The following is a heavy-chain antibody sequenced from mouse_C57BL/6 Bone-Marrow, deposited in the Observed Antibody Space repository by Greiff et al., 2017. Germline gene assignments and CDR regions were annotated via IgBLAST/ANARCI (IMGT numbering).Heavy chain of an antibody. CDR2: IYPGSGST. CDR3: ARSWGSSYYYAMDD. CDR1: GYTFSSYW. J-gene: IGHJ4*01. Sequence: QVQLQQSGAELVKPGASVKMSCKASGYTFSSYWITWVKQRPGQGLEWIGDIYPGSGSTNYNEKFKSKATMTVDTSSSTAYMQLSILTSEYSAFYYGARSWGSSYYYAMDDWGQGTSVTVSS. V-gene: IGHV1-55*01.